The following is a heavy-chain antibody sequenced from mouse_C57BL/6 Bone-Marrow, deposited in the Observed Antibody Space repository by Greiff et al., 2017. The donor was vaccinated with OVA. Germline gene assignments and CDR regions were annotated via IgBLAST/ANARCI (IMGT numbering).Heavy chain of an antibody. CDR3: ARHYYEAD. D-gene: IGHD2-4*01. V-gene: IGHV5-6*01. CDR1: GFTFSSYG. Sequence: EVKLVESGGDLVKPGGSLTLSCAASGFTFSSYGMSWVRQTPDKRLEWVATISSGGSYTYYPDSVKGRFTISRDNAKNTLYLQMSSLKSEDTAMYYCARHYYEADWGQGTLVTVSA. J-gene: IGHJ3*01. CDR2: ISSGGSYT.